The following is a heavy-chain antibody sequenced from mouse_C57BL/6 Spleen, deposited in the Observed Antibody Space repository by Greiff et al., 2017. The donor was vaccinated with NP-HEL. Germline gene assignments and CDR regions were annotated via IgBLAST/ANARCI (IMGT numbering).Heavy chain of an antibody. V-gene: IGHV1-15*01. J-gene: IGHJ2*01. D-gene: IGHD1-1*01. CDR2: IDPETGGT. CDR3: TRWGTVVAGPYLDY. Sequence: QVQLQQSGAELVRPGASVTLSCKASGYTFTDYEMHWVKQTPVHGLEWIGAIDPETGGTAYNQKFKGKAILTADKSSSTAYMELRSLTSEDSAVYYCTRWGTVVAGPYLDYWGQGTTLTVSS. CDR1: GYTFTDYE.